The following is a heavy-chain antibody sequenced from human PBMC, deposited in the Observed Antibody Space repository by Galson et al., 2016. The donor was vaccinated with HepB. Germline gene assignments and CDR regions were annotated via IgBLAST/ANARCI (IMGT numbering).Heavy chain of an antibody. J-gene: IGHJ4*02. V-gene: IGHV2-5*01. CDR2: IYWSNDK. CDR1: GFSLSRSGVG. CDR3: AHSLRLYDYVWGNYCPYFDY. Sequence: ALVKPTQTLTLTCSFSGFSLSRSGVGVGWIRQPPGKALEWLALIYWSNDKRYSPSQKSRLTITKDTSKNQVVLTMTNLDPVDTATYYCAHSLRLYDYVWGNYCPYFDYWGQGTLVTVSS. D-gene: IGHD3-16*01.